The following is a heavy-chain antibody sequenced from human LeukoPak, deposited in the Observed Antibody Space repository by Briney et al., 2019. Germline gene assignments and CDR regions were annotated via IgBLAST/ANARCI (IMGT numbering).Heavy chain of an antibody. CDR3: AKDSGRVTIFGVLIPLDY. CDR1: GFTFSSYG. V-gene: IGHV3-30*02. Sequence: QPGGSLRLSCAASGFTFSSYGMHWVRQAPGRGLEWVTFIRSDGINKYYADSVKGRSTISRDNAKNSLYLEMNSLRAEDTAIYYCAKDSGRVTIFGVLIPLDYWGQGTLVTVSS. D-gene: IGHD3-3*01. CDR2: IRSDGINK. J-gene: IGHJ4*02.